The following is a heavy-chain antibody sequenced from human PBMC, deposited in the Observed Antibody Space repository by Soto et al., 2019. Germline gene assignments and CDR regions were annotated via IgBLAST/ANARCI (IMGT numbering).Heavy chain of an antibody. CDR2: ISWNSGSI. Sequence: EVQLVESGGGLVQPGRSLRLSCAASGFTFDDYAMHWVRQAPGKGLEWVSGISWNSGSIGYADSVKGRFTLSRDNAKNSLYLQMNSLRAEDTALYYCAGRPTTVTTHWYFDLWGRGTLVTVSS. CDR3: AGRPTTVTTHWYFDL. J-gene: IGHJ2*01. V-gene: IGHV3-9*01. CDR1: GFTFDDYA. D-gene: IGHD4-17*01.